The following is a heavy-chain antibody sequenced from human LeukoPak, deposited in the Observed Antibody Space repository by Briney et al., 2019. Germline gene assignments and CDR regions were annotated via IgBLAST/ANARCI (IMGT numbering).Heavy chain of an antibody. J-gene: IGHJ4*02. CDR2: INTNTGNP. Sequence: ASVKVSCKASGYTFISYGISWVRQAPGQGLEWMGWINTNTGNPTYAQGFTGRFVFSLDTSVSTAYLQISSLKAEDTAVYYCARDLVEMATIPDYWGQGTLVTVSS. CDR1: GYTFISYG. CDR3: ARDLVEMATIPDY. D-gene: IGHD5-24*01. V-gene: IGHV7-4-1*02.